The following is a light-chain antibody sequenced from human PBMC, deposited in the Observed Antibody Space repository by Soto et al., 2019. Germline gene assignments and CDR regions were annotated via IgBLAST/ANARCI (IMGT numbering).Light chain of an antibody. V-gene: IGKV1-27*01. CDR2: AAF. Sequence: DIQMTQSPSSLSESVGDRVTITCRASQGIRNSLAWYQQKPGKVPKLLISAAFTLQSGVPSRFSGSGSGTDFTLTISSLQPEDVATYYCQNYNSAPYTFGSGTKVDIK. CDR1: QGIRNS. J-gene: IGKJ3*01. CDR3: QNYNSAPYT.